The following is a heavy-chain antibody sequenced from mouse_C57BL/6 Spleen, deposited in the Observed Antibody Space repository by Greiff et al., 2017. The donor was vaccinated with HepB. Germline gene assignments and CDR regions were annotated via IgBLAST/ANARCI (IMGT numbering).Heavy chain of an antibody. CDR1: GYTFTSYG. CDR3: ASDSSNPALPATDWYFDV. D-gene: IGHD2-5*01. Sequence: QVQLQQSGAELARPGASVKLSCKASGYTFTSYGISWVKQRTGQGLEWIGEIYPRSGNTYYNEKFKGKATLTADKSSSTAYMELRSLTSEDSAGYFCASDSSNPALPATDWYFDVWGTGTTVTVSS. V-gene: IGHV1-81*01. J-gene: IGHJ1*03. CDR2: IYPRSGNT.